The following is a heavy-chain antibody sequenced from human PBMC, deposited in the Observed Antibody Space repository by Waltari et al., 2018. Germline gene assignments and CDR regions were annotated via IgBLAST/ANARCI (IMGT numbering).Heavy chain of an antibody. J-gene: IGHJ3*02. CDR1: GFTFSYYW. D-gene: IGHD5-18*01. V-gene: IGHV3-74*01. CDR3: ARDGYSYGLGTFDI. Sequence: EVQLVESGGGLVQPGGSLRLSCAASGFTFSYYWMHWVRQAPGKGLVWVSRISSDGRSTSYADSVKGRFTISRDNAKNTLYLQMNSLRAEDTAVYYCARDGYSYGLGTFDIWGQGTMVTVSS. CDR2: ISSDGRST.